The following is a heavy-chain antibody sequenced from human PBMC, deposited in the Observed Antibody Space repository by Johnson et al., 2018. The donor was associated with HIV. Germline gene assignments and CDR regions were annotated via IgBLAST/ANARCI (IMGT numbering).Heavy chain of an antibody. J-gene: IGHJ3*01. Sequence: VQLGESGGGLVKPGGSLRLSCAASGFSVRTNYMSWVRQAPGKGLEWVSVLYSDGTTSFAQSGAGRFSISIDVSKNTLYPQRHSLRTEDTAYYYCARDLPGIYDAFDLWGQGTKVTISS. CDR2: LYSDGTT. V-gene: IGHV3-53*01. D-gene: IGHD1-26*01. CDR3: ARDLPGIYDAFDL. CDR1: GFSVRTNY.